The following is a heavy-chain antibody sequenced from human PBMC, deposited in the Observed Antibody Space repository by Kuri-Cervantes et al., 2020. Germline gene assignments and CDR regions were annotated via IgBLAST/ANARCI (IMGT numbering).Heavy chain of an antibody. V-gene: IGHV4-39*07. CDR2: TYYNGGDRGGA. D-gene: IGHD3-10*01. CDR1: SGSISGGSYF. J-gene: IGHJ4*02. Sequence: SETLSLTCSVSSGSISGGSYFWGWIRQPPGRGLEWIASTYYNGGDRGGAYYNPFLKSRVTISVDTSKNQFSLKLSSVTAADTAVYYCASWLWFGELVFDYWGQGTLVTVSS. CDR3: ASWLWFGELVFDY.